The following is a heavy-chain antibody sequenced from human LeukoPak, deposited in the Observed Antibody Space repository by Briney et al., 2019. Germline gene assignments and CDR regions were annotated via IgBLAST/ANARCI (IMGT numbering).Heavy chain of an antibody. CDR1: GFTFSSYG. CDR2: ISSSSSYI. D-gene: IGHD3-16*01. Sequence: GGSLRLSCAASGFTFSSYGMNWVRQAPGKGLEWVSSISSSSSYIYYADSVKGRFTISRDNAKNSLYLQMNSLRAEDTAVYYCASYNYDYVWGSSPDLDYWGQGTLVTVSS. J-gene: IGHJ4*02. CDR3: ASYNYDYVWGSSPDLDY. V-gene: IGHV3-21*01.